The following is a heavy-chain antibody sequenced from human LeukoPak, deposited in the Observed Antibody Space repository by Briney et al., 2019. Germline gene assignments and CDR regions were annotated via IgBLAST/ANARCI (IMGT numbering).Heavy chain of an antibody. Sequence: GGSLRLSCAVSGFAFSDFWMSWVRQAPGKGLEWVANIRHDGNAKNYVPSVRGRFTISRDNAKNSLYLQMNSLTVEDTAVYYCATSLDGAGNDWGQGTLVTVSS. CDR2: IRHDGNAK. J-gene: IGHJ4*02. D-gene: IGHD4/OR15-4a*01. CDR3: ATSLDGAGND. V-gene: IGHV3-7*01. CDR1: GFAFSDFW.